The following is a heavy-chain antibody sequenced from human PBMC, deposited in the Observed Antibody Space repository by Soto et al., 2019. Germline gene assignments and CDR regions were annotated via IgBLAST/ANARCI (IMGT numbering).Heavy chain of an antibody. CDR1: GYTFSDYY. J-gene: IGHJ5*02. V-gene: IGHV1-2*02. D-gene: IGHD3-16*01. CDR3: ARGGREVPRIPYDT. Sequence: QVQLVQSGAEVKKPGASVYVSCKASGYTFSDYYVHWVRQAPGQGLEWMGWINPNVGGTNYARKFQGRVTMTRDTYISTVYMKLTRLSPDDTAIYYCARGGREVPRIPYDTWGQGTRVTVSS. CDR2: INPNVGGT.